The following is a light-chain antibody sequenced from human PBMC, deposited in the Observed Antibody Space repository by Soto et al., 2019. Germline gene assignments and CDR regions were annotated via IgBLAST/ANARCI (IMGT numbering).Light chain of an antibody. CDR3: SSYTSSSTLV. J-gene: IGLJ3*02. Sequence: LTQPASVSGSPGQSITISCTGTTSDVGGYNYVSWYQQHPGKAPKLMIYEVSNRPSGVSNRFSGSKSDNTASLTISGLQAEDEADYYCSSYTSSSTLVFGGGTKVTVL. V-gene: IGLV2-14*01. CDR1: TSDVGGYNY. CDR2: EVS.